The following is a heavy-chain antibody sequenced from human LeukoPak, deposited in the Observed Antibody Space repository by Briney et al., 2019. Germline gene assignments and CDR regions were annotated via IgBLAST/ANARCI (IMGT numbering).Heavy chain of an antibody. CDR1: GFTVSSNY. V-gene: IGHV3-53*01. CDR3: ARVDDYSTPLYYFDY. CDR2: IYSGGST. Sequence: QAGGSLRLSCAASGFTVSSNYMSWVRQAPGKGLEWVSVIYSGGSTYYADSVKGRFTISRDNSKNTLYLQMNSLRAEDTAVYYCARVDDYSTPLYYFDYWGQGTLVTVSS. J-gene: IGHJ4*02. D-gene: IGHD4-11*01.